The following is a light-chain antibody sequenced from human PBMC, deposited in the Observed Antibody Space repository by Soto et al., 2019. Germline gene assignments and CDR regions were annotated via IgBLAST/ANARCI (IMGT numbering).Light chain of an antibody. CDR1: QSISSY. V-gene: IGKV1-39*01. J-gene: IGKJ5*01. Sequence: EIQMTQSPSSLSAAVGDRVTITCGASQSISSYLNWYQQKPGKAPKLLIYAASSLQSGVPSRFSGSGSGTDFTLTISSLQPEDFATYYCQQSYSTLITFGQGTRLEIK. CDR3: QQSYSTLIT. CDR2: AAS.